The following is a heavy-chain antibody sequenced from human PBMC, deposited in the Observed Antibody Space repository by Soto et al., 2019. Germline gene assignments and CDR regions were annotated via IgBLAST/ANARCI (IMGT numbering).Heavy chain of an antibody. J-gene: IGHJ6*02. Sequence: GGSLRLSCAPSGFTFSSNEMNWVRQAPGKGLEWVSYISVSGSMRFYADAVRGRFTISRDNTKKMLYLQMNSLRVEDSAIYYCARMYNSGFYRPEGDYFFYGMDVWGQGTTVTVSS. CDR2: ISVSGSMR. CDR1: GFTFSSNE. V-gene: IGHV3-48*03. CDR3: ARMYNSGFYRPEGDYFFYGMDV. D-gene: IGHD6-19*01.